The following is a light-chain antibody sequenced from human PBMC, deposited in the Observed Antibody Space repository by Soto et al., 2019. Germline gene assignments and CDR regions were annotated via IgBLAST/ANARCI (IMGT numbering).Light chain of an antibody. Sequence: EIVLTQSPATLSLSPWEIATLSCRASQSVSSDLAWYQQKPGQAPRLLIYDASNRATGIPARFSGSGSGTDFTLTISSLEAEDFAVYYCQQRSNWPPITFGQGTRLEIK. J-gene: IGKJ5*01. CDR3: QQRSNWPPIT. V-gene: IGKV3-11*01. CDR2: DAS. CDR1: QSVSSD.